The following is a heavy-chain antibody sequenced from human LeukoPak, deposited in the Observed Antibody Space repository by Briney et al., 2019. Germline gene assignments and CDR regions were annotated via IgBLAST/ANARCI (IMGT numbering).Heavy chain of an antibody. Sequence: KPSETLSLTCTVSGGSISSTGSFWGWIRQPPGKGLEWIGSIYSGGITYYNPSLKSRVTISEDTSKNQFPLKMTSMTAADTAIYYCWLEKVVAAYFDSWGQGTLVTVSS. CDR1: GGSISSTGSF. V-gene: IGHV4-39*06. CDR2: IYSGGIT. CDR3: WLEKVVAAYFDS. J-gene: IGHJ4*02. D-gene: IGHD2-15*01.